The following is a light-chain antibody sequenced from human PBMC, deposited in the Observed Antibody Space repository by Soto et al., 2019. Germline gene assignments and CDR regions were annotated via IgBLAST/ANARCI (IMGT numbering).Light chain of an antibody. CDR2: AAS. CDR3: QQANAFPST. V-gene: IGKV1D-12*01. Sequence: DIQMTQSPSSVSASLGDRVTITCRASQDINNWVAWYQQKPGRAPKLLIYAASSLQTGVTSRFSGSQSGIDVSLTITNLQPEDFETYYCQQANAFPSTFGEGTKLEIK. CDR1: QDINNW. J-gene: IGKJ2*01.